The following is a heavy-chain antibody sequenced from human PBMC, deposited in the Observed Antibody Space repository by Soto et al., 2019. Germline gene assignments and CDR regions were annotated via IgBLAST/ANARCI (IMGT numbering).Heavy chain of an antibody. CDR2: IYPGDSDT. CDR1: GYSFTSYW. Sequence: GESLKISCKGSGYSFTSYWIGWVRQMPGKGLEWMGIIYPGDSDTRYSPSFQGQVTISADKSISTAYLQWSSLKASDTAMYYCARDYYGSGSVDYYYGMDVWGQGTTVTVSS. CDR3: ARDYYGSGSVDYYYGMDV. J-gene: IGHJ6*02. D-gene: IGHD3-10*01. V-gene: IGHV5-51*01.